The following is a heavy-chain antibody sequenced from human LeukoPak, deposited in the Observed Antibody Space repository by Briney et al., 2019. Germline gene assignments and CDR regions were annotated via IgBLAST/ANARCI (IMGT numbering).Heavy chain of an antibody. CDR1: GFTFSTYW. CDR3: VRDSPSGFFDL. Sequence: GGSLRLSCAASGFTFSTYWMHWVRQAPGKGLVWVSPINPDGSVTTYADSVKGRSTITRDNAKNTMYLQMNSLRAEDTAVYYCVRDSPSGFFDLWGRGTLVTVSS. J-gene: IGHJ2*01. D-gene: IGHD6-19*01. CDR2: INPDGSVT. V-gene: IGHV3-74*03.